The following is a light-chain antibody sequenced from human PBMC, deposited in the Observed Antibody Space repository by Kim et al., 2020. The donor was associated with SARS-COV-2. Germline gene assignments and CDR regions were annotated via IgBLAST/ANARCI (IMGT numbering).Light chain of an antibody. CDR3: QQNNNWPRT. Sequence: VSPEERTPLPCRASPSVSSNLAWYHKKPGQAPRLLIYGASTRATGIPASFSGSGSGTEFTLTISSLQSEDFAVYYCQQNNNWPRTFGQGTKVDIK. V-gene: IGKV3D-15*01. CDR1: PSVSSN. CDR2: GAS. J-gene: IGKJ1*01.